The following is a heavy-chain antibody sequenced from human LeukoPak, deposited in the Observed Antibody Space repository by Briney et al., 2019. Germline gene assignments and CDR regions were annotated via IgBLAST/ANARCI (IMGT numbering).Heavy chain of an antibody. D-gene: IGHD3-3*01. CDR1: GYTFTSYG. V-gene: IGHV1-18*01. J-gene: IGHJ3*02. CDR3: ARVLTRITIFGVVIGGAFDI. CDR2: ISAYNGNT. Sequence: GASVKVSCKASGYTFTSYGISWVRQAPGQGLEWMGWISAYNGNTNYAQKLQGRVTMTTDTSTSTAYMELRSLRSDDTAVYYCARVLTRITIFGVVIGGAFDIWGQGTMVTVSS.